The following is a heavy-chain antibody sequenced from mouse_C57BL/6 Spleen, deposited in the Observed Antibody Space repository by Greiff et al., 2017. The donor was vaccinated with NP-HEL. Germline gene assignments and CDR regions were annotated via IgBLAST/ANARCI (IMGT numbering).Heavy chain of an antibody. D-gene: IGHD2-3*01. CDR3: AREEDYDGYRAWLAY. CDR2: ISDGGSYT. V-gene: IGHV5-4*01. CDR1: GFTFSSYA. J-gene: IGHJ3*01. Sequence: EVQVVESGGGLVKPGGSLKLSCAASGFTFSSYAMSWVRQTPEKRLEWVATISDGGSYTYYPDNVKGRFTISRDNAKNNLYLQMSHLKSEDTAMYYCAREEDYDGYRAWLAYWGQGTLVTVSA.